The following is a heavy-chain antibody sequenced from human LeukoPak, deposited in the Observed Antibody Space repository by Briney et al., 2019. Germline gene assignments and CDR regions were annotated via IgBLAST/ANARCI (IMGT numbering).Heavy chain of an antibody. J-gene: IGHJ4*02. D-gene: IGHD4/OR15-4a*01. Sequence: GGSLRLSCAASGFTFSSYAMHWVRQAPGKGLEWVALISYDESNTFYADSVKGRFTISRDNSKNTLYLQMNSLRAEDTAVYYCARSGLSRFDYWGQGTLVTVSS. CDR2: ISYDESNT. CDR3: ARSGLSRFDY. CDR1: GFTFSSYA. V-gene: IGHV3-30*04.